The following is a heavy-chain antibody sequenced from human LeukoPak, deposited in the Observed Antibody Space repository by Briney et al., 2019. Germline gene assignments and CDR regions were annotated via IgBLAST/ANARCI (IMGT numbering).Heavy chain of an antibody. CDR3: ASSSSYIVGAPSSFDY. CDR2: ISSSSSTI. J-gene: IGHJ4*02. V-gene: IGHV3-11*04. CDR1: GFTFSDYY. Sequence: GGSLRLSCAASGFTFSDYYMSWIRQAPGKGLEWVSYISSSSSTIYYADSVKGRFTISRDNAKNSLYLQMNSLRAEDTAVYYCASSSSYIVGAPSSFDYWGQGTLVTVSS. D-gene: IGHD1-26*01.